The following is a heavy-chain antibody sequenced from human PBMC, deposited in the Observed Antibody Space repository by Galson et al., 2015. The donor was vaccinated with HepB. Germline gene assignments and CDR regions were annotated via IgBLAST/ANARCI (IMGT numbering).Heavy chain of an antibody. CDR3: ARDLGAVAGMS. Sequence: SLRLSCAASGFTFSTYIMNWVRQAPGKGLGWVSSISSSSSYIYYADSVKGRFTISRDNAKNSLYLQMNSLRAEDTAVYYCARDLGAVAGMSWGQGTLVTVSS. V-gene: IGHV3-21*01. J-gene: IGHJ4*02. D-gene: IGHD6-19*01. CDR1: GFTFSTYI. CDR2: ISSSSSYI.